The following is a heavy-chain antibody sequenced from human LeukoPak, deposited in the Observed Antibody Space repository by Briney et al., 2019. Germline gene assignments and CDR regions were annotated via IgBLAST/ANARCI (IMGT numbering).Heavy chain of an antibody. Sequence: PGGSLRLSCAASGFTSDTYDSYAMTWVRQAPGKGLEWVSLITGGGGTTYYADSVKGRFTISRDNAENSLYLQMNSLRAEDTAVYYCARDSCSSSNCRVPFDYWGQGTLVTVSS. CDR2: ITGGGGTT. V-gene: IGHV3-23*01. CDR3: ARDSCSSSNCRVPFDY. J-gene: IGHJ4*02. D-gene: IGHD2-2*01. CDR1: GFTSDTYDSYA.